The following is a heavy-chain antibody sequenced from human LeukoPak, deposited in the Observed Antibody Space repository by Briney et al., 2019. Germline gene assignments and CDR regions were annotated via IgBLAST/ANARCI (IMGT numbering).Heavy chain of an antibody. D-gene: IGHD3-16*01. V-gene: IGHV4-4*07. CDR2: VDTSGST. J-gene: IGHJ6*03. CDR3: ARGLGGASYYMDV. CDR1: GGSIRSFY. Sequence: PTETLSLTCTVSGGSIRSFYWSWVRQSAGKGLEWIGRVDTSGSTHYNPSLGSRVSMSLDTSKNQFSLNLRYVTVADTAVYYCARGLGGASYYMDVWGKGTTVTVSS.